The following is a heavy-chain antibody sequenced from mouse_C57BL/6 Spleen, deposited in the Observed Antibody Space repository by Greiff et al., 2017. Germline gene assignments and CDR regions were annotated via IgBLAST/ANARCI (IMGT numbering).Heavy chain of an antibody. V-gene: IGHV6-3*01. Sequence: DVKLQESGGGLVQPGGSMKLSCVASGFTFSNYWMNWVRQSPEKGLEWVAQIRLKSDNYATHYAESVKGRFTISRDDSKSSVYLQMNNLRAEDTGIYYCTGDGYDWFAYWGQGTLVTVSA. CDR3: TGDGYDWFAY. CDR1: GFTFSNYW. J-gene: IGHJ3*01. CDR2: IRLKSDNYAT. D-gene: IGHD2-2*01.